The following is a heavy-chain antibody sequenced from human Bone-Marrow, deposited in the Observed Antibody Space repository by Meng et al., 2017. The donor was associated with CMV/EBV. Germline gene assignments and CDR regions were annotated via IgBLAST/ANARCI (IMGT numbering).Heavy chain of an antibody. Sequence: GESLKISCKGSGYSFSTTWIGWVRQMPGKGLEWMGVIYPGDSDTTYSPSFQGQVTISVDKSISTTYLQWSSLKPSDTAMYYCARLIAAAGNYFDYWGQGTLVTVSS. D-gene: IGHD6-13*01. CDR1: GYSFSTTW. V-gene: IGHV5-51*01. J-gene: IGHJ4*02. CDR3: ARLIAAAGNYFDY. CDR2: IYPGDSDT.